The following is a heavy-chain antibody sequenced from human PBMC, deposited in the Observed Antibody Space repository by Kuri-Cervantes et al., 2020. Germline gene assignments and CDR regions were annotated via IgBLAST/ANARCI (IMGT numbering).Heavy chain of an antibody. Sequence: SETLSLTCTVSGGSISSGGYYWSWIRQHPGKGLEWIGYIYYSGSTYYNPSLKSLVTISVDSSKNQFSLKLTSVTAADTAVYYCARARGKFDTFDYWGQGTLVTVSS. J-gene: IGHJ4*02. CDR3: ARARGKFDTFDY. D-gene: IGHD1-14*01. CDR1: GGSISSGGYY. V-gene: IGHV4-31*01. CDR2: IYYSGST.